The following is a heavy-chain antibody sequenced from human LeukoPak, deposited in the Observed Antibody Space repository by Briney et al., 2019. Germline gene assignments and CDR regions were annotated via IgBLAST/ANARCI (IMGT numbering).Heavy chain of an antibody. J-gene: IGHJ6*02. Sequence: SETLSLTCTVSGGSISSYYWSWIRQPPGKGLEWIGYIYYSGSTNYNPSLKSRVTKSVDTSKDQFSLKLSSVTAADTAVYYCARRRIVATTANYYYYGMDVWGQGTTVTVSS. CDR3: ARRRIVATTANYYYYGMDV. V-gene: IGHV4-59*08. CDR1: GGSISSYY. CDR2: IYYSGST. D-gene: IGHD5-12*01.